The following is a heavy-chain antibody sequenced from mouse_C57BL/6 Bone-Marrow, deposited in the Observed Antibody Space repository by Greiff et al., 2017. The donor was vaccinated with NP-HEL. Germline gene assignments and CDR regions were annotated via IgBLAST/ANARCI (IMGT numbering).Heavy chain of an antibody. D-gene: IGHD2-1*01. CDR2: ISSGGSYT. V-gene: IGHV5-6*01. CDR3: ARRGNRAMDY. Sequence: EVQLVESGGDLVKPGGSLKLSCAASGFTFSSYGMSWVRQTPDKRLEWVATISSGGSYTYYPDSVKGRFTISRDNAKNTLYLQMSSLKSEDTAMYYCARRGNRAMDYWGQGTSVTVSS. CDR1: GFTFSSYG. J-gene: IGHJ4*01.